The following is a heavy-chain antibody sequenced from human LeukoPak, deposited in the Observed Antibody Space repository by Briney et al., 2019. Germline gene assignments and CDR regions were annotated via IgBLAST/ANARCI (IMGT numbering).Heavy chain of an antibody. D-gene: IGHD3-3*01. V-gene: IGHV3-30-3*01. J-gene: IGHJ4*02. CDR2: ISYDGSNK. Sequence: GGSLRLSCAASGFTFSNYAMHWVRQVPGKGLEWVALISYDGSNKCYADSVKGRFTISRDNSKNTLYLQMNSLRGEDTAVYYCARGAPRNYDFWSGPFDYWGQGSLVTVSS. CDR1: GFTFSNYA. CDR3: ARGAPRNYDFWSGPFDY.